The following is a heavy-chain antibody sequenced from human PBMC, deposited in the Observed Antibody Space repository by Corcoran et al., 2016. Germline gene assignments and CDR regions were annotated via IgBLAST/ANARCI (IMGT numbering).Heavy chain of an antibody. CDR2: ISHDGSTT. D-gene: IGHD1-7*01. Sequence: QVQLVESGGGVVQPGRSLRLSCVVSGFTFSSYGIHWVRQAPVKGLEWVAVISHDGSTTYYADSVKGRFTISRDNSKTTLYLQMNSLTFEDTAVYDCARDRGRIGSLELDNYHFGKDVWGQGTTVTVSS. J-gene: IGHJ6*02. CDR1: GFTFSSYG. V-gene: IGHV3-30*03. CDR3: ARDRGRIGSLELDNYHFGKDV.